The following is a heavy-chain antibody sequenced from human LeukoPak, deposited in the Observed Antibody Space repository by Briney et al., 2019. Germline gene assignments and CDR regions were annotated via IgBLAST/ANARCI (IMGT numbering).Heavy chain of an antibody. CDR2: ISGSGGST. J-gene: IGHJ4*02. CDR3: AKVYYDILTGYYFEY. D-gene: IGHD3-9*01. V-gene: IGHV3-23*01. Sequence: PGGSLRLSCAASGFTFSSYAMSWVRQAPGKGLEWVSAISGSGGSTYYADSVKGRFTISRDNSKNTLYLQMNSLRAEDTAVYYCAKVYYDILTGYYFEYWGQGTLVTVSS. CDR1: GFTFSSYA.